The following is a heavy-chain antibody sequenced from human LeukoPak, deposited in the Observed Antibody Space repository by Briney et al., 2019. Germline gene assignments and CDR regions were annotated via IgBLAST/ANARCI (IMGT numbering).Heavy chain of an antibody. D-gene: IGHD3-10*01. CDR1: GYSFTSYW. CDR2: IYPGDSDT. V-gene: IGHV5-51*01. J-gene: IGHJ3*02. CDR3: ARHTHVVTMLRGLGGAFDI. Sequence: GESLKISCKGSGYSFTSYWIGWVRQMPGKGLEWMGIIYPGDSDTRYSPSFQGQVTISADKSISTAYLQWSSLKASDTAMYYCARHTHVVTMLRGLGGAFDIWGQGTMVTVSS.